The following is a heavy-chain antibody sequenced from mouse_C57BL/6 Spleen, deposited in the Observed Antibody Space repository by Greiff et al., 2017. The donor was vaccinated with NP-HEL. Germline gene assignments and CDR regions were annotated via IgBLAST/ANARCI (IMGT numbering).Heavy chain of an antibody. Sequence: QVQLKESGPELVKPGASVKISCKASGYAFSSSWMNWVKQRPGKGLEWIGRIYPGDGDTNYNGKFKGKATLTADKSSSTAYMQLSSLTSEDSAVYFCARGGFYGYDGDYFDYWGQGTTLTVSS. CDR3: ARGGFYGYDGDYFDY. D-gene: IGHD2-2*01. J-gene: IGHJ2*01. V-gene: IGHV1-82*01. CDR1: GYAFSSSW. CDR2: IYPGDGDT.